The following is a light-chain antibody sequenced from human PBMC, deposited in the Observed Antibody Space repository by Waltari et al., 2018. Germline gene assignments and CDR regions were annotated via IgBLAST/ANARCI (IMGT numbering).Light chain of an antibody. CDR1: RSDVGGYNH. Sequence: QSALTQPRSVSGSPGQSVTISCPGTRSDVGGYNHVSWYQQHPGKAPKLMIYDVSKRPSGVPDRFSGSKSGNTASLTISGLQAEDEADYYCCSYAGTYTCVVFGGGTKLTVL. CDR3: CSYAGTYTCVV. J-gene: IGLJ2*01. CDR2: DVS. V-gene: IGLV2-11*01.